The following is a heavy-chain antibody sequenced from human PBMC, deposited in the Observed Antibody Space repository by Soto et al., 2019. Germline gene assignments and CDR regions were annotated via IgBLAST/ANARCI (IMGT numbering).Heavy chain of an antibody. V-gene: IGHV1-69*06. D-gene: IGHD6-6*01. CDR2: ITPMSGTT. J-gene: IGHJ1*01. Sequence: SVKVSCKAPGETFRRDVISWVRQAPGQGLEWLGGITPMSGTTDYAQKFQGRVTISADKSTGTAYFELSSLTFDDTGVYYCARGVSMAGRPGFFHHWGQGSLVTVS. CDR3: ARGVSMAGRPGFFHH. CDR1: GETFRRDV.